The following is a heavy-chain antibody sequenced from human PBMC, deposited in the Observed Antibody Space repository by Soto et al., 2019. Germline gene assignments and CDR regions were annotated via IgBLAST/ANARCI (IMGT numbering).Heavy chain of an antibody. Sequence: EVQLVESGGGLVQPGGSLRLSCAASGFTFSNFWMSWVRQAPGKGLEWVANIKQDGSEKYYVDSVKGRFTISRDNAKKSLYLQMNSLRAEDTAVYYCARQYYDFWSGYHYWYFDLWGRGTLVTVSS. D-gene: IGHD3-3*01. CDR3: ARQYYDFWSGYHYWYFDL. CDR2: IKQDGSEK. V-gene: IGHV3-7*03. J-gene: IGHJ2*01. CDR1: GFTFSNFW.